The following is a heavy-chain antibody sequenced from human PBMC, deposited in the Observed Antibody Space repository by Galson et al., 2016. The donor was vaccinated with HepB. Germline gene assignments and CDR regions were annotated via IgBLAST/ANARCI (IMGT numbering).Heavy chain of an antibody. V-gene: IGHV3-23*01. CDR1: GFTFSSYA. CDR2: ISGSGGST. Sequence: SLRLSCSASGFTFSSYAMSWVRQAPGKGLEWVSAISGSGGSTYYADTVKGRFPISRDNSRTTLYLQMTRLRAEATAVYSCAKVRGYCSGGSCLPFDYWGQGTLVTVSS. J-gene: IGHJ4*02. D-gene: IGHD2-15*01. CDR3: AKVRGYCSGGSCLPFDY.